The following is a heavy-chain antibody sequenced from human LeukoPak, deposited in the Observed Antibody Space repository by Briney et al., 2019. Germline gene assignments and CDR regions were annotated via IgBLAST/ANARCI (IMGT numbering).Heavy chain of an antibody. J-gene: IGHJ5*02. Sequence: PSETLSLTCAVYGGSFSGYYWSWIRQPPGKGLEWIGEINHSGSTNYNPSLKSRVTISVDTSKNQFSLKLSSVTAADTAVYYCARGVEYSGSNNWFDPWGQGTLVTVSS. CDR3: ARGVEYSGSNNWFDP. CDR1: GGSFSGYY. D-gene: IGHD1-26*01. CDR2: INHSGST. V-gene: IGHV4-34*01.